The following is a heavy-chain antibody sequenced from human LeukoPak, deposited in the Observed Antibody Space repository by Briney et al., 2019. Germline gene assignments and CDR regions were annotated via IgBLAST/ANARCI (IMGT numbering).Heavy chain of an antibody. V-gene: IGHV1-46*01. J-gene: IGHJ3*02. Sequence: ASVKVSCKASGYTFTSYYMHWVRQAPGQGLEWMGIINPSGGSTSYAQKFQGRVTMTRDMSTSTVYMELSSLRSEDTAIYYCATRGYSGYDSPRDAFDIWGQGTMVTVSS. CDR1: GYTFTSYY. CDR3: ATRGYSGYDSPRDAFDI. CDR2: INPSGGST. D-gene: IGHD5-12*01.